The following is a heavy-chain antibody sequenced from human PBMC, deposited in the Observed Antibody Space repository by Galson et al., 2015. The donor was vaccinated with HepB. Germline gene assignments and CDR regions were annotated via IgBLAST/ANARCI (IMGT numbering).Heavy chain of an antibody. V-gene: IGHV3-30-3*01. D-gene: IGHD3-3*01. CDR1: GFTFSNYA. CDR3: ARGGRITIFGVLIDY. J-gene: IGHJ4*02. CDR2: MSYDGDNK. Sequence: SLRLSCAASGFTFSNYAMHWVRQAPGKGLEWVAVMSYDGDNKYYADSAKGRFTISRDDSKNTLFLQMNSLRPEDTAIYYCARGGRITIFGVLIDYWGQGTLVTVSS.